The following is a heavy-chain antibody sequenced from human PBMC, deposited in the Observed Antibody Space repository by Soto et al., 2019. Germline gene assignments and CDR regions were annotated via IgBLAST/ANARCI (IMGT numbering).Heavy chain of an antibody. D-gene: IGHD2-15*01. J-gene: IGHJ4*02. CDR2: ISSSSSYI. CDR3: ARGRLISLYYFDY. Sequence: WVSSISSSSSYIYYADSVKGRFTISRDNAKNSLYLQMNSLRAEDTAVYYCARGRLISLYYFDYWGQGTLVTVSS. V-gene: IGHV3-21*04.